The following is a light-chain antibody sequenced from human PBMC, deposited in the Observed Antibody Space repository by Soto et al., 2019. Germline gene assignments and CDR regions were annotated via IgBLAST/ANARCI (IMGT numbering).Light chain of an antibody. CDR1: SSDVGGYNY. Sequence: QSALTQPASVSGSPGQSITISCTGTSSDVGGYNYVSWYQQHPGKAPKLMIYEFSNRPSGVSNRFSGSKSGNTASLTISGLQAEDEADYYCRSYTSSSTPVVFGGGTKVTVL. CDR2: EFS. CDR3: RSYTSSSTPVV. V-gene: IGLV2-14*01. J-gene: IGLJ2*01.